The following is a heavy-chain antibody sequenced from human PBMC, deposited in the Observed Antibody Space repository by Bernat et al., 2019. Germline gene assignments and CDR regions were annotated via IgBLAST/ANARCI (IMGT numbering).Heavy chain of an antibody. CDR1: GFIFSNYG. J-gene: IGHJ4*02. V-gene: IGHV3-33*01. CDR3: ARYKDKYFDY. D-gene: IGHD1-14*01. CDR2: IWYDGSRQ. Sequence: VQLLESGGGLVQPGGSLRLSCAASGFIFSNYGMHWVRQAPGQGLEWVAVIWYDGSRQYYADSVKGRFTISRDNSKNTLSLQMNSLRADDTAVYYCARYKDKYFDYWGQGTVVTVSS.